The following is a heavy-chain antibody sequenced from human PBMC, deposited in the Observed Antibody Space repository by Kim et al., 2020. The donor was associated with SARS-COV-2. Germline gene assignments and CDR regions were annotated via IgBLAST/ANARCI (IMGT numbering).Heavy chain of an antibody. Sequence: ASVKVSCKFSGYTLTELSMHWVRQAPGKGLEWMGGFDPEDGETIYAQKFQGRVTMTEDTSTDTAYMELSSLRSEDTAVYYCATVLSIVGATHFDYWGQGTLVTVSS. D-gene: IGHD1-26*01. CDR1: GYTLTELS. J-gene: IGHJ4*02. CDR3: ATVLSIVGATHFDY. CDR2: FDPEDGET. V-gene: IGHV1-24*01.